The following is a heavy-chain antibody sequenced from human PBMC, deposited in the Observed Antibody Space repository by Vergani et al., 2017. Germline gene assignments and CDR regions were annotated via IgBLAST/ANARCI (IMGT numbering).Heavy chain of an antibody. CDR1: GFTFNRYG. J-gene: IGHJ6*03. V-gene: IGHV3-30*02. CDR3: VREGSYCGSTTCRNPSYVYYYHMDV. Sequence: QVQLVQSGGGVVQPGGSLRLSCVASGFTFNRYGMQWVRQAPGKGLEWVAYVLFDGSNEYYADSVKGRFIVSRDKSNDALYLQMNSLRTDDTAIYYCVREGSYCGSTTCRNPSYVYYYHMDVWGEGTTVTVSS. CDR2: VLFDGSNE. D-gene: IGHD2-21*01.